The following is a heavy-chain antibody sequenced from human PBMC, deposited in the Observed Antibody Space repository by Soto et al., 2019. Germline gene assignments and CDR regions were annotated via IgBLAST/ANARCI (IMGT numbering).Heavy chain of an antibody. V-gene: IGHV4-4*07. Sequence: PSETLSLTCTVSGASISGFYWSWIRKSAGKGLERIGRIYATGTTDYNPSLKSRVMMSVDTSKKQFSLKLRSVTAADTAVYYCVRDGTKTLRDWFDPWGQGISVTV. J-gene: IGHJ5*02. CDR1: GASISGFY. CDR2: IYATGTT. CDR3: VRDGTKTLRDWFDP. D-gene: IGHD1-1*01.